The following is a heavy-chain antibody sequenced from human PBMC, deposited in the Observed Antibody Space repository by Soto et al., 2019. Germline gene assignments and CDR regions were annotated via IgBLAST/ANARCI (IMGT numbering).Heavy chain of an antibody. V-gene: IGHV3-11*01. CDR2: ISSSGSTI. D-gene: IGHD3-10*01. CDR1: GFTFSDYY. J-gene: IGHJ6*02. Sequence: NPGGSLRLSCAASGFTFSDYYMSWIRQAPGKGLEWVSYISSSGSTIYYADSVKGRFTISRDNAKNSLYLQMNSLRAEDTAVYYCARSWITMVRGVDYGMDVWGQGTTVTVSS. CDR3: ARSWITMVRGVDYGMDV.